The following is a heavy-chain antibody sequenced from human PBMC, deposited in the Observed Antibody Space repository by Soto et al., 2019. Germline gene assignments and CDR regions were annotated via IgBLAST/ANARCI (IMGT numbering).Heavy chain of an antibody. V-gene: IGHV3-33*01. D-gene: IGHD5-18*01. CDR2: IWYDGSNK. CDR1: GFTFSSYG. Sequence: GGSLRLSCAASGFTFSSYGMHWVRQAPGKGLEWVAVIWYDGSNKYYADSVKGRFTISRDNSKNTLYLQMNSLRAEDTAVYYCARERGYSYGLRYWGQGTLVTVSS. CDR3: ARERGYSYGLRY. J-gene: IGHJ4*02.